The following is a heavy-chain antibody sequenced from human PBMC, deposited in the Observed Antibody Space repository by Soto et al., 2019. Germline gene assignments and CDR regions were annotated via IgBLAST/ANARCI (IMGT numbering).Heavy chain of an antibody. D-gene: IGHD3-10*01. CDR1: GFTFSSYA. CDR3: AKDEYYYGSGIDY. V-gene: IGHV3-23*01. CDR2: ISGSGGST. Sequence: EVQLLESGGGLVQPGGSLRLSCAASGFTFSSYAMSWVRQAPGKGLEWVSAISGSGGSTYYADSVKGRFTISRDNCKNTLYLQMNSLRAEDTAVYYCAKDEYYYGSGIDYWGQGTLVTVSS. J-gene: IGHJ4*02.